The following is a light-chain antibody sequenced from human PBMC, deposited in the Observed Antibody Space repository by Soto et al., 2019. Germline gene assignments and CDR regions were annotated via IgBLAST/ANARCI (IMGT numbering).Light chain of an antibody. V-gene: IGKV3-20*01. CDR3: QQFSSYPLT. J-gene: IGKJ4*01. CDR2: GAS. CDR1: QTVGFF. Sequence: EMVMTQSPATLSVSPGARATLSCRASQTVGFFLAWYQQKPGQAPRLLIYGASNRATGIPDRFSGSGSGTDFTLTISRLEPEDFAVYYCQQFSSYPLTFGGGTKVDIK.